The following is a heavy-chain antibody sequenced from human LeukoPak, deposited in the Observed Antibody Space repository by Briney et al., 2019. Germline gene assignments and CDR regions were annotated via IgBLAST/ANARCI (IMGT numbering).Heavy chain of an antibody. CDR3: ARGQVDIVVVPASYYYYMDV. J-gene: IGHJ6*03. CDR1: GGSISSYY. CDR2: IYYSGIT. V-gene: IGHV4-59*01. Sequence: SETLSLTCTVSGGSISSYYWSWIRQPPGKGLEWIGYIYYSGITNYNPSLKSRVTISVDTSKNQFYMKLSSVTAADTAVYYCARGQVDIVVVPASYYYYMDVWGKGTTVTVSS. D-gene: IGHD2-2*03.